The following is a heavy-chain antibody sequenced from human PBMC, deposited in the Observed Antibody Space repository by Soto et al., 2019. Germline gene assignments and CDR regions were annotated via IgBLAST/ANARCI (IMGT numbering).Heavy chain of an antibody. V-gene: IGHV3-23*01. CDR1: GFTFINYA. CDR3: ARKVLGSTSRPDWWYFDL. CDR2: ISGGGDRT. D-gene: IGHD2-2*01. J-gene: IGHJ2*01. Sequence: EVQLLESGGGLVQPVGSLRLSCVGSGFTFINYAMNWVRQTPGKGLEWVSTISGGGDRTFDADTVKGRFTISRDNSKNTVNLQMNSLRADDTAVYYCARKVLGSTSRPDWWYFDLWGRGTLVTVSS.